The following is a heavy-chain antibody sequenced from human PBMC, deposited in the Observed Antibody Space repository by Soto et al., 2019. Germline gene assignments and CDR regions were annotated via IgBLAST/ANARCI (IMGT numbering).Heavy chain of an antibody. D-gene: IGHD3-22*01. V-gene: IGHV3-48*02. CDR1: GFTFSTYS. J-gene: IGHJ4*02. CDR3: ARDLPTYYYDSSGSLGFDY. Sequence: GGSLRLSCAASGFTFSTYSMNWVRQAPGKGLEWVSYISSSSSTIYHADSVKGRFTISRDNAKNSLYLQMNSLRDEDTAVYYCARDLPTYYYDSSGSLGFDYWGQGTLVTVSS. CDR2: ISSSSSTI.